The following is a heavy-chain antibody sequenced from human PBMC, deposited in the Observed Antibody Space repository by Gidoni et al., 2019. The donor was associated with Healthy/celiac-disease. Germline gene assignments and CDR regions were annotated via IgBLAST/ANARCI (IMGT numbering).Heavy chain of an antibody. D-gene: IGHD2-2*01. V-gene: IGHV4-4*02. CDR2: IYHSGST. J-gene: IGHJ4*02. CDR3: ARDGYCSSTSCYERGYFDY. CDR1: GGSISSSNW. Sequence: QVQLQESGPGLVKPSVTLSLTCAVSGGSISSSNWWSWVRQPPGKGLEWIGEIYHSGSTNYNPSLKSRVTISVDKSKNQFSLKLSSVTAADTAVYYCARDGYCSSTSCYERGYFDYWGQGTLVTVSS.